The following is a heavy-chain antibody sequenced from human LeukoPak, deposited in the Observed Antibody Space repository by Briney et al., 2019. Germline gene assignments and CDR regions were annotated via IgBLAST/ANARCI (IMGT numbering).Heavy chain of an antibody. Sequence: QSGGSLRLSCAASGFTFNSYATSWVRQAPGKGLEWVSGISGSGDRTYYADSVKGRFTISRDKSKNTLYLQMNSLRAEDTAVYYCAKSVGSRAWYTFDGWGQGTLVTVSS. J-gene: IGHJ4*02. CDR3: AKSVGSRAWYTFDG. D-gene: IGHD6-19*01. V-gene: IGHV3-23*01. CDR2: ISGSGDRT. CDR1: GFTFNSYA.